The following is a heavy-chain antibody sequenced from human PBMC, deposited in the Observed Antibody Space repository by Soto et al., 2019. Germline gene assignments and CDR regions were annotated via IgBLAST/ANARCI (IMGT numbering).Heavy chain of an antibody. CDR3: VTGAWGSGSYFDY. Sequence: PPVESGGGLVKPGGSLRLSCEASGFTFTNDWMSWVRQAPGKGLEWVARIKGESDGGTVDYAAPVIGRFTISRDESQKTVYLQMNSLKTEDTAMYYCVTGAWGSGSYFDYWGQGTQVTVSS. CDR1: GFTFTNDW. D-gene: IGHD3-10*01. J-gene: IGHJ4*02. V-gene: IGHV3-15*01. CDR2: IKGESDGGTV.